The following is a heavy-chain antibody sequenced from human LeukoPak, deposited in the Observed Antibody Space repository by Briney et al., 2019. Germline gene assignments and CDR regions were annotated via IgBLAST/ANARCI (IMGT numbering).Heavy chain of an antibody. J-gene: IGHJ3*02. D-gene: IGHD6-13*01. CDR3: ARAGYSSSWYKAGAFDI. CDR1: GFTFSSYW. V-gene: IGHV3-7*01. Sequence: GGSLRLSCAASGFTFSSYWMSWVRQAPGKGLEWVANIKQDGSEKYYVDSVKGRFTISRDSAKNSLYLQMNSLRAEDTAVYYCARAGYSSSWYKAGAFDIWGQGTMVTVSS. CDR2: IKQDGSEK.